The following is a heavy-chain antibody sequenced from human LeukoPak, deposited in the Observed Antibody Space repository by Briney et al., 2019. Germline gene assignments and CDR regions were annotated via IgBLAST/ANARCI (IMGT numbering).Heavy chain of an antibody. D-gene: IGHD2/OR15-2a*01. V-gene: IGHV4-34*01. J-gene: IGHJ4*02. Sequence: SETLSLTCAVYGGSFSGYYWSWIRQPPGKGLEWIGEINHSGSTNYNPSLKSRVTISVDTSKNQFSLKLSSVTAADTAVYYCASGQNIYFDYWGQGTLVTASS. CDR3: ASGQNIYFDY. CDR1: GGSFSGYY. CDR2: INHSGST.